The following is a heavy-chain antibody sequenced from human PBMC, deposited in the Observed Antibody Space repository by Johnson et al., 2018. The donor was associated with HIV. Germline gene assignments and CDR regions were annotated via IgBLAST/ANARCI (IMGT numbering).Heavy chain of an antibody. CDR2: IYSGSKT. V-gene: IGHV3-66*01. CDR3: ARDGGSGWYDAFDI. Sequence: AAGGVTVSSNYMSWVRQAPGKGLEWVSLIYSGSKTYYTDSVKGRFTISRDNSKNTLYLQMNSLRAEDTTVYFCARDGGSGWYDAFDIWGQGTMVTVSS. D-gene: IGHD6-19*01. J-gene: IGHJ3*02. CDR1: GVTVSSNY.